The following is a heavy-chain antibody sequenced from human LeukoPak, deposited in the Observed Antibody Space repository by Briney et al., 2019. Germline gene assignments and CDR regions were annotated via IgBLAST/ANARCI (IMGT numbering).Heavy chain of an antibody. CDR2: FYYSGST. Sequence: PSETLSLTCTVSGGSISSYYWSWIPQPPGKGLEWIGYFYYSGSTNYNPSLKSRVNISVDTSKNQFSLKLSSVTAADTAVYYCARRSLGNSGGPTGVFDPWGQGILVTVSS. CDR1: GGSISSYY. CDR3: ARRSLGNSGGPTGVFDP. V-gene: IGHV4-59*01. J-gene: IGHJ5*02. D-gene: IGHD2-15*01.